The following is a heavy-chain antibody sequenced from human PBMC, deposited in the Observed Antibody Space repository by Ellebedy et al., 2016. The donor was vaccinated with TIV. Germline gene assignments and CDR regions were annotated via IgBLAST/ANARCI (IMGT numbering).Heavy chain of an antibody. V-gene: IGHV3-15*07. CDR2: IKSKIYGGTM. J-gene: IGHJ4*02. Sequence: GESLKISXAASGFTFSDAWMNWVLQAPGKGLEWVGRIKSKIYGGTMDYAAPVKGRFTISGDASSNTLFLQMDSLKTEDTGVYYCTTDNGGYRLDYWGQGTLVTVSS. D-gene: IGHD4-23*01. CDR3: TTDNGGYRLDY. CDR1: GFTFSDAW.